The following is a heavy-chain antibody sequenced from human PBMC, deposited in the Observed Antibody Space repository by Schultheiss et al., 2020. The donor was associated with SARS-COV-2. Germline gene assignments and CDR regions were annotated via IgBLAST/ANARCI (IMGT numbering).Heavy chain of an antibody. Sequence: SETLSLTCTVSGGSISSGGYYWGWVRQPAGKGLEWIGEIYHSGSTNYNPSLKSRVTISVDTSKNQFSLKLSSVTAADTAVYYCAREHMRQWLGDYYYYGMDVWGQGTTVTVSS. CDR2: IYHSGST. CDR3: AREHMRQWLGDYYYYGMDV. V-gene: IGHV4-61*09. D-gene: IGHD6-19*01. J-gene: IGHJ6*02. CDR1: GGSISSGGYY.